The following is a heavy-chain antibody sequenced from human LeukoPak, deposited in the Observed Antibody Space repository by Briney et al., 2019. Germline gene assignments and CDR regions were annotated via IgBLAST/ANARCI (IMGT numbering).Heavy chain of an antibody. J-gene: IGHJ4*02. D-gene: IGHD3-16*02. CDR2: INAGNGNT. CDR3: ARDIYDSVWGSYRYLFDY. CDR1: GYTFTNYA. V-gene: IGHV1-3*01. Sequence: ASVKVSCKAYGYTFTNYAMHWVRQAPGQRLEWVGWINAGNGNTKYSQKFQGRVTITRDTSASTTYMELSSLRSEDTAVYYCARDIYDSVWGSYRYLFDYWGQGTLVTVSS.